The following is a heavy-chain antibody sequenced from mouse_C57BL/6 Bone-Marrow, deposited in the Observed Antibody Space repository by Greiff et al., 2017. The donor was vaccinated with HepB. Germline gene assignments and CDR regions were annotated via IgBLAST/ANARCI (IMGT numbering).Heavy chain of an antibody. CDR2: ISSGSSTI. Sequence: EVHLVESGGGLVKPGGSLKLSCAASGFTFSDYGMHWVRQAPEKGLEWVAYISSGSSTIYYADTVKGRFTISRDNAKNTLFLQMTSLRSEDTAMYYCARHGSSYLYYFDYWGQGPTLTVSS. D-gene: IGHD1-1*01. V-gene: IGHV5-17*01. CDR1: GFTFSDYG. J-gene: IGHJ2*01. CDR3: ARHGSSYLYYFDY.